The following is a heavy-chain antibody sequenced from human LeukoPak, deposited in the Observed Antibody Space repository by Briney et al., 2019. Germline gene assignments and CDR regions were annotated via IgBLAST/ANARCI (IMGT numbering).Heavy chain of an antibody. J-gene: IGHJ3*02. CDR2: INHSGGT. CDR1: GGSFSSYY. D-gene: IGHD3-10*01. Sequence: PSETLSLTCGVYGGSFSSYYWSWIRQPPGKGLEWIEEINHSGGTNYNPSLKSRVIISVDTSKNQFSLKLSSVTAADTAVYYCARLSLYYYGSGKYHPAWSRGAFDIWGQGTMVTVSS. V-gene: IGHV4-34*01. CDR3: ARLSLYYYGSGKYHPAWSRGAFDI.